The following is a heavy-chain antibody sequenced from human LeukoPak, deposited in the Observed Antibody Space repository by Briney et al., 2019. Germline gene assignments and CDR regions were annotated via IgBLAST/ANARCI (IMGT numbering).Heavy chain of an antibody. CDR2: ISYNDRSI. J-gene: IGHJ4*02. Sequence: GGSLRLSCAASGFIFSTYEMNWVRQAPGKGLEWLSYISYNDRSIYYADSVKGRFTISRDNAKNFLYLQMNSLRAEDTALYYCANTGNSRGAYWGQGTLVTVSS. V-gene: IGHV3-48*03. D-gene: IGHD2/OR15-2a*01. CDR3: ANTGNSRGAY. CDR1: GFIFSTYE.